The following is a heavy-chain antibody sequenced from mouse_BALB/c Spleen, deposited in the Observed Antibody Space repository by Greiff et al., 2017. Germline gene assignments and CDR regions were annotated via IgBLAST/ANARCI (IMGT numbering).Heavy chain of an antibody. CDR2: ISSGGST. V-gene: IGHV5-6-5*01. D-gene: IGHD2-4*01. J-gene: IGHJ4*01. CDR3: ERVNCDCDNGHAMDY. CDR1: GFTFSSYA. Sequence: EVQLVESGGGLVKPGGSLKLSCAASGFTFSSYAMSWVRQTPEKRLEWVASISSGGSTYYPDSVKGRFTISRDNARNILYLQMSSLRSEETAMYYCERVNCDCDNGHAMDYWGQGTSVTVSS.